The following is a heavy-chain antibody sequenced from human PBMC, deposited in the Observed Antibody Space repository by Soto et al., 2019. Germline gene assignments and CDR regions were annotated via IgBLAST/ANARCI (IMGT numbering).Heavy chain of an antibody. CDR3: AMRSTEGAYYYMDV. J-gene: IGHJ6*03. CDR2: INPSGGTT. Sequence: QVQLVQSGTEVKKPGASVKVSCKASGFTFTSYYMHWVRQAPGQGLEWMGIINPSGGTTTYAQNFQDRVTMTRDTSTSTVYMELSSLRSEDTAVYFCAMRSTEGAYYYMDVWGKGTPVTVSS. D-gene: IGHD2-2*01. CDR1: GFTFTSYY. V-gene: IGHV1-46*03.